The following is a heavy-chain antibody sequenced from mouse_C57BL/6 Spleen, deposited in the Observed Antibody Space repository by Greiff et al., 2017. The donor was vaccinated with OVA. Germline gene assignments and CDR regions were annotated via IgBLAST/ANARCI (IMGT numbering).Heavy chain of an antibody. J-gene: IGHJ4*01. D-gene: IGHD1-1*01. CDR3: AREGFTTVVAPYAMDY. CDR2: ISYDGSN. V-gene: IGHV3-6*01. Sequence: DVKLQESGPGLVKPSQSLSLTCSVTGYSITSGYYWNWIRQFPGNKLEWMGYISYDGSNNYNPSLKNRISITRDTSKNQFFLKLNSVTTEDTATYYCAREGFTTVVAPYAMDYWGQGTSVTVSS. CDR1: GYSITSGYY.